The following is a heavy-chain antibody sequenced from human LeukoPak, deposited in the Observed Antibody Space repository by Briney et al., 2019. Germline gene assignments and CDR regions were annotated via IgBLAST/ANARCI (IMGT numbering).Heavy chain of an antibody. D-gene: IGHD1-7*01. CDR2: IYYSGST. CDR3: ARAYLELRAAYYYGMDV. Sequence: SETLSLTCTVSGGSISSRGYYWRWIRQHPGKGLEWIGYIYYSGSTYYNPSLKSRATISLDTSKKQFSLKLSSVTAADTAVYYCARAYLELRAAYYYGMDVWGQGTTVTVSS. CDR1: GGSISSRGYY. J-gene: IGHJ6*02. V-gene: IGHV4-31*03.